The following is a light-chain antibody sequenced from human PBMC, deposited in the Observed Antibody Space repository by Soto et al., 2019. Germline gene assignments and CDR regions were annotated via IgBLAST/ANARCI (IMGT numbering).Light chain of an antibody. J-gene: IGLJ2*01. CDR3: LSFDNSLSVV. Sequence: QSVLTQPPSVSRAPGQRVTISCTGSSSNIGAGYDVHWYQQLPGRAPKLLIYGNTNRPSGVPDRFSGSKSGTSASLAITGLQAEDEADYYCLSFDNSLSVVCGGGTKLTVL. CDR1: SSNIGAGYD. CDR2: GNT. V-gene: IGLV1-40*01.